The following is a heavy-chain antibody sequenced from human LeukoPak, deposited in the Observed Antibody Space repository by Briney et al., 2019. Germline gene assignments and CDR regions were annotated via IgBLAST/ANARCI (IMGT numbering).Heavy chain of an antibody. J-gene: IGHJ6*03. D-gene: IGHD5-18*01. CDR1: GYTFTGYY. Sequence: GASVKVSCKASGYTFTGYYMHWVRQAPGQGLEWMGWINPNSGGTNYAQKFQGRATMTRDTSISAAYMELSRLRSDDTAVYYCARDSGPRGYSYGPPSYYYYYYMDVWGKGTTVTVSS. CDR3: ARDSGPRGYSYGPPSYYYYYYMDV. V-gene: IGHV1-2*02. CDR2: INPNSGGT.